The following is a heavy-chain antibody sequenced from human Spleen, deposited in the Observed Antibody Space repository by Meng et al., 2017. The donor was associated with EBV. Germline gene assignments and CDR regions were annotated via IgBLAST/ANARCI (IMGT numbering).Heavy chain of an antibody. D-gene: IGHD3-10*01. CDR1: GGSVRIASYD. CDR2: IHYSSNP. CDR3: ARLFYYGSWRLKFDF. Sequence: QVQRQQSDAAGAEPSATLSLTCTVSGGSVRIASYDSTWIRQSPGKALEWIGYIHYSSNPNYNSSIKRRVTISVDMSKNQFSLRLSSVTAADTAVYYCARLFYYGSWRLKFDFWGQGTLVTVSS. V-gene: IGHV4-61*01. J-gene: IGHJ4*02.